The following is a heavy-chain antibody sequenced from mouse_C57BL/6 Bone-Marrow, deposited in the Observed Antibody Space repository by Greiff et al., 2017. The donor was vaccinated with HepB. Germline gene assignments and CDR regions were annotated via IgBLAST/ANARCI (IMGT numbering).Heavy chain of an antibody. CDR2: ISNLAYSI. Sequence: EVKLVESGGGLVQPGGSLKLSCAASGFTFSDYGMAWVRQAPRKGPEWVAFISNLAYSIYYADTVTGRFTISRENAKNTLYLEMSSLRSEDTAMYYCARPPSYGSSGFAYWGQGTLVTVSA. J-gene: IGHJ3*01. CDR1: GFTFSDYG. D-gene: IGHD1-1*01. CDR3: ARPPSYGSSGFAY. V-gene: IGHV5-15*04.